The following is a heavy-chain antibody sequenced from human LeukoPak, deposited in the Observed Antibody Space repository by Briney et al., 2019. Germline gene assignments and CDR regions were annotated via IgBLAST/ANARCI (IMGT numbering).Heavy chain of an antibody. CDR1: GFTFSSYS. CDR2: ISSSSSTI. CDR3: AKDRIAAPGTVDY. V-gene: IGHV3-48*01. J-gene: IGHJ4*02. D-gene: IGHD6-13*01. Sequence: QSGGSLRLSCAASGFTFSSYSMNWVRQAPGKGLEWVSYISSSSSTIYYADSVKGRFTISRDNSKNTLYLQLNSLRAEDTAVYYCAKDRIAAPGTVDYWGQGTLVTVSS.